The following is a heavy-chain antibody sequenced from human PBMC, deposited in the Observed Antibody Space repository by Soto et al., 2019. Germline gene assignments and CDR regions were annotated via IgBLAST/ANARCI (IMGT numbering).Heavy chain of an antibody. CDR3: ASLDYGSRSYSYYYYGMDV. Sequence: SETLSVTCTVAGGYISSSSYYRGRINKPPGKGLEWIGSIYYSGSTYYNPSLKSRVTISVDTSKNQFSLKLSSVTAADTAVYYCASLDYGSRSYSYYYYGMDVWGQGTTVTVSS. CDR1: GGYISSSSYY. J-gene: IGHJ6*02. CDR2: IYYSGST. D-gene: IGHD3-10*01. V-gene: IGHV4-39*01.